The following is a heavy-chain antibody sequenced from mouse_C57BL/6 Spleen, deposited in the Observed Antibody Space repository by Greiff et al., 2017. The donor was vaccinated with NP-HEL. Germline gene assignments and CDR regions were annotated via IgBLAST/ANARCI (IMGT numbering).Heavy chain of an antibody. Sequence: DVKLVESGGGLVKPGGSLKLSCAASGFTFSDYGMHWVRQAPEKGLEWVAYISSGSSTIYYADTVKGRFTISRDNAKNTLFLQMTSLRSEDTAMYYCARESNYSWFAYWGQGTLVTVSA. CDR3: ARESNYSWFAY. CDR1: GFTFSDYG. D-gene: IGHD2-5*01. V-gene: IGHV5-17*01. CDR2: ISSGSSTI. J-gene: IGHJ3*01.